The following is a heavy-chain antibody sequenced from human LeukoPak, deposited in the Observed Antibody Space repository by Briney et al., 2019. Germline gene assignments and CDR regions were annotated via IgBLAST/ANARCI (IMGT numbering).Heavy chain of an antibody. CDR1: GFTFSSYA. V-gene: IGHV3-23*01. CDR2: ISGSGGST. Sequence: PGGSLRLSCAASGFTFSSYAMSWVRQAPGKGLEWVSAISGSGGSTYYADSVKGRFTISRDNSKNTLYLQMNSLRAEDTAVYYCATSPPQLVRHYYYHGMDVWGQGTTVTVSS. D-gene: IGHD6-13*01. J-gene: IGHJ6*02. CDR3: ATSPPQLVRHYYYHGMDV.